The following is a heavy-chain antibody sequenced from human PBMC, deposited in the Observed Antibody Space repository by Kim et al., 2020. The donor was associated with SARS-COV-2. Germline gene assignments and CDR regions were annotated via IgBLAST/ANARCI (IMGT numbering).Heavy chain of an antibody. V-gene: IGHV1-69*01. J-gene: IGHJ4*02. CDR3: ASLPNDY. CDR2: PIFGTA. Sequence: PIFGTANYAQKFQGGVTITADESTSTAYMELSSLRSEDTAVYYCASLPNDYWGQGTLVTVSS.